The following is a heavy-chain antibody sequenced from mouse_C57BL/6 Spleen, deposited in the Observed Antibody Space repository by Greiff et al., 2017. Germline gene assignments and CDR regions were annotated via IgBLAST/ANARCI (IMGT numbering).Heavy chain of an antibody. J-gene: IGHJ4*01. CDR2: IWSDGST. D-gene: IGHD1-1*01. CDR3: ARAYGEYYAMDY. V-gene: IGHV2-6*03. CDR1: GFSLTSYG. Sequence: VQLQQSGPGLVAPSQSLSITCTVSGFSLTSYGVHWVRQPPGKGLEWLVVIWSDGSTTYNSALKSRLSISKDNSKSQVFLKMNSLQTDDTAMYYCARAYGEYYAMDYWGQGTSVTVSS.